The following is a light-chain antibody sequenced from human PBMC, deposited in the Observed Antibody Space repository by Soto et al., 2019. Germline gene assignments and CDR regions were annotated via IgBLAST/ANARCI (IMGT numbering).Light chain of an antibody. CDR2: AAS. V-gene: IGKV1-27*01. J-gene: IGKJ4*01. Sequence: QITQSPSALSASVRYRATITLTASQGIKNYLAWYQQKPGETPKLLIYAASTLESGIPPRFSGSGSGTDFTLTINDLQTEDVATYYCKRYYNAPLTFGGGTKVDIK. CDR1: QGIKNY. CDR3: KRYYNAPLT.